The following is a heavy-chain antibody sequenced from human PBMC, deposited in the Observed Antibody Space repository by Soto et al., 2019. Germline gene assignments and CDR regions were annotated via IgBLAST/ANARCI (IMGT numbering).Heavy chain of an antibody. CDR2: ISGSGGST. CDR1: GFTFSSYA. D-gene: IGHD6-13*01. V-gene: IGHV3-23*01. CDR3: AKDRQQLVRLNWFDP. Sequence: GGSLRLSCAASGFTFSSYAMSWVRQAPGKGLEWVSAISGSGGSTYYADSVKGRFTISRDNSKNTLYLQMNSLRAEDTAVYYCAKDRQQLVRLNWFDPWGQGTLVTVSS. J-gene: IGHJ5*02.